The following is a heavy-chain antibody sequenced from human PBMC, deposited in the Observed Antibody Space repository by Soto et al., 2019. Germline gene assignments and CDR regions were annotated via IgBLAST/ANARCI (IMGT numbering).Heavy chain of an antibody. CDR3: TSSWGDYRYLDY. Sequence: GGSLRLSCAASGFTFSDHYMDWVRQAPGKGLEWVGRTRNKGNSYTTEYAAYVKDRFTISRDDSRNSLYLQMNSLKTEDTAVYYCTSSWGDYRYLDYWGQGTLVTVSS. J-gene: IGHJ4*02. CDR1: GFTFSDHY. V-gene: IGHV3-72*01. CDR2: TRNKGNSYTT. D-gene: IGHD4-17*01.